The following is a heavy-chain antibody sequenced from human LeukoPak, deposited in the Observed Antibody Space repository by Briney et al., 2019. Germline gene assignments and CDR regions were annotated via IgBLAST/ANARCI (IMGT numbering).Heavy chain of an antibody. D-gene: IGHD3-22*01. V-gene: IGHV4-59*01. Sequence: SETLSLTCTVSGGSISNDYWSWIRQPPGKGLEWIGYIYYSGSTNYNPSLKSRVTISVDTSKNQFSLKLSSVTAANTAVYYCARLRHTSGYRTDFWGQGTLVTVSS. CDR1: GGSISNDY. CDR3: ARLRHTSGYRTDF. CDR2: IYYSGST. J-gene: IGHJ4*02.